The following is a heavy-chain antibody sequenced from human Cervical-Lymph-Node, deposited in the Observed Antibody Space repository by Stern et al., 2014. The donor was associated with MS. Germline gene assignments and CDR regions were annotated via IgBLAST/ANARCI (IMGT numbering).Heavy chain of an antibody. CDR2: IYPDDSDT. CDR3: ARRGMDV. V-gene: IGHV5-51*01. J-gene: IGHJ6*02. CDR1: GYSFNIYW. Sequence: QLVQSGAEVKKPGESLTISCKGFGYSFNIYWIAWVRQRPGKCLEWMGIIYPDDSDTGYSPSFQGQVAFSVDKSISTAYLQWSSLKPSDTATYFCARRGMDVWGQGTSVTVSS.